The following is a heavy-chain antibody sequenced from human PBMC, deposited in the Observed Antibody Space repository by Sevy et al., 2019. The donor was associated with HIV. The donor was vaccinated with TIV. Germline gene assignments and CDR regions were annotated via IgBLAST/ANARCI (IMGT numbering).Heavy chain of an antibody. Sequence: GGSLRLSCAASGFTFSSYWMHWVRQAPGKGLVWVSRINSDGSSTSYADSVKGRFTISRDNAKNTLYLQMNSLRAEDTAVYYCAREGAEWELLLERQQHHYGMDVWGKGTTVTFSS. D-gene: IGHD1-26*01. CDR3: AREGAEWELLLERQQHHYGMDV. V-gene: IGHV3-74*01. CDR1: GFTFSSYW. CDR2: INSDGSST. J-gene: IGHJ6*04.